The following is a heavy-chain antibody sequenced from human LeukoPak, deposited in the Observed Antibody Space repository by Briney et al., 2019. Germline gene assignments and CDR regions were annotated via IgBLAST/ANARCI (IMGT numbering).Heavy chain of an antibody. V-gene: IGHV3-30*03. J-gene: IGHJ4*02. CDR1: GFTFSSYG. Sequence: PGGSLRLSCAASGFTFSSYGMHWVRQAPGKGLEWVAVISYDGSNKYYADSVKGRFTISRDNSKNTLYLQMNSLRAEDTAVYYCATDGYSFDYWGQGTLVTVSS. D-gene: IGHD5-24*01. CDR3: ATDGYSFDY. CDR2: ISYDGSNK.